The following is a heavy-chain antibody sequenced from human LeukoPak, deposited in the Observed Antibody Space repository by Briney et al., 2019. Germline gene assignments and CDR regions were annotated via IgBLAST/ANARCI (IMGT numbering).Heavy chain of an antibody. V-gene: IGHV1-2*02. Sequence: ASVRVSCKASGYTFTGYYMHWVRQAPGQGLEWMGWINPNSGGTNYAQKVQGRVTMTRDTSISTAYMELSRLRSDDTAVYYCARGRGLVLRFLEWSREYYFDYWGQGTLVTVSS. J-gene: IGHJ4*02. CDR2: INPNSGGT. D-gene: IGHD3-3*01. CDR3: ARGRGLVLRFLEWSREYYFDY. CDR1: GYTFTGYY.